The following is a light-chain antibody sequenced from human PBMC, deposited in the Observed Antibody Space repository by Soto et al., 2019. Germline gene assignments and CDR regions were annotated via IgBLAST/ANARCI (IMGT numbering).Light chain of an antibody. CDR2: EVN. CDR1: SSDIGAYNS. CDR3: SSYTRSNTVV. J-gene: IGLJ2*01. V-gene: IGLV2-14*01. Sequence: QSALAQPASVSGSPGQSITISCIGTSSDIGAYNSVSWYQQHPGKAPKLMIYEVNNRPSGVSNRFSGSKSGNTAALTISGLQAEDEADYYCSSYTRSNTVVFGGGT.